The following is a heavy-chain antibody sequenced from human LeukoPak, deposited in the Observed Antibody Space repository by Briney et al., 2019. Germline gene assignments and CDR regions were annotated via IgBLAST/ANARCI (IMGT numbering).Heavy chain of an antibody. V-gene: IGHV5-51*01. Sequence: GESLKISCKGSGYSFTSYWIGWVRQIPGKGLEWMGIIYPGDSDTRYSSSFQGQVTISADKSISTAYLQWSSLKASDTAMYYCASAKYSSSLRYGFDYWGQGTLVTVSS. D-gene: IGHD6-6*01. CDR3: ASAKYSSSLRYGFDY. J-gene: IGHJ4*02. CDR1: GYSFTSYW. CDR2: IYPGDSDT.